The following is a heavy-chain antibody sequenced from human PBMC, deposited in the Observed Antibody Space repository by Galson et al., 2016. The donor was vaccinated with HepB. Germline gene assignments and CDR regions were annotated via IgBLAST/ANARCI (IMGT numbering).Heavy chain of an antibody. Sequence: SDSPRAGPVGWNREPPGKALTLHAPIYWVADKRYRPSLKSRLTITKDTSKNQVVLTVTDMDPVDTATYYCAHSLYYYGSGSYSFDLWGRGTLVTVSS. V-gene: IGHV2-5*02. CDR1: SDSPRAGP. CDR2: IYWVADK. D-gene: IGHD3-10*01. J-gene: IGHJ2*01. CDR3: AHSLYYYGSGSYSFDL.